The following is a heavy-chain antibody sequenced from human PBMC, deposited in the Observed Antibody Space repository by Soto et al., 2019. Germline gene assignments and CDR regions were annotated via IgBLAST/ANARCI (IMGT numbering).Heavy chain of an antibody. D-gene: IGHD3-22*01. CDR2: IYYSGST. J-gene: IGHJ4*02. CDR3: ARIVVVITDLLDY. CDR1: GGSISSSSYY. Sequence: SETLSLTCTVSGGSISSSSYYWGWIRQPPGKGLEWIGSIYYSGSTYYNPSLKSRVTISVDTSKNQFSLKLSSVTAADTAVCYCARIVVVITDLLDYWGQGTLVTVSS. V-gene: IGHV4-39*01.